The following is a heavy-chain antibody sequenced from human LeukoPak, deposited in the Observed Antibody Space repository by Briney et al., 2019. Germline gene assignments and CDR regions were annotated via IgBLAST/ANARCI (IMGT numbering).Heavy chain of an antibody. CDR3: TTEYRDSSGWYGAFDI. D-gene: IGHD6-19*01. Sequence: KPGGSLRLSCAASGFISTNAWMSWVRQAPGKGLEWVGRIKSKTDGGATDFAAPVKGRFTISRDDSKNTLYLQMNSLKIEDTAVYYCTTEYRDSSGWYGAFDIWGQGTMVTVSP. J-gene: IGHJ3*02. CDR1: GFISTNAW. CDR2: IKSKTDGGAT. V-gene: IGHV3-15*01.